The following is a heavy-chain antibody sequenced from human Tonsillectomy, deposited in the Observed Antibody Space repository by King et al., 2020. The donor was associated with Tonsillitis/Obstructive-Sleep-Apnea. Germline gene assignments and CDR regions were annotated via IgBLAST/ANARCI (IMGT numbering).Heavy chain of an antibody. CDR2: SRPYDGDT. V-gene: IGHV1-18*01. J-gene: IGHJ1*01. D-gene: IGHD3-22*01. CDR3: GRDYYDSSGYYHGYFQH. Sequence: QLVQSGAEVKKPGASVKVSCKASGYTFTSYDITWVRQAPGQGLEWMGWSRPYDGDTNYAQKLQGRVTMTSDTSTTTAYMELRSLRSDDTAVYYCGRDYYDSSGYYHGYFQHWGQGTLVTVSS. CDR1: GYTFTSYD.